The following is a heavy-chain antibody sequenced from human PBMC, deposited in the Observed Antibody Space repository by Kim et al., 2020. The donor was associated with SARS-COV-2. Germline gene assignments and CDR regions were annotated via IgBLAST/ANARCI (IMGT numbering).Heavy chain of an antibody. CDR3: ARDARGSIDY. D-gene: IGHD1-26*01. Sequence: GWSLRLYCAASGFTFKSFAMHWVRQAPGKGLECVALISKDERNIQYADSLKGRFIISRDISKSTLFLQMSSLRAEDTAVYFCARDARGSIDYWGQGTLVTVSS. CDR2: ISKDERNI. V-gene: IGHV3-30*04. J-gene: IGHJ4*02. CDR1: GFTFKSFA.